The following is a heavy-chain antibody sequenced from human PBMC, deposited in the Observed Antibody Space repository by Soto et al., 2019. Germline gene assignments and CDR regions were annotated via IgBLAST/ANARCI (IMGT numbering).Heavy chain of an antibody. V-gene: IGHV3-23*01. D-gene: IGHD6-19*01. Sequence: GGSLRLSCAASGFTFNNYAMSWVRQAPGKGLEWVSAISGSGDSTYYADSVKGRFTISRDNSKNTLYLQMHSLRAEDTAVYHCAKVSSGWYAGEFFDYWGQGTLVTVSS. CDR2: ISGSGDST. CDR3: AKVSSGWYAGEFFDY. J-gene: IGHJ4*02. CDR1: GFTFNNYA.